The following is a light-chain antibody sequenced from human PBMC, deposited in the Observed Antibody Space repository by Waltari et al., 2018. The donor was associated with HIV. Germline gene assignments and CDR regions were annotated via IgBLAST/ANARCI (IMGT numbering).Light chain of an antibody. CDR2: GAN. CDR1: STDVPTYNY. J-gene: IGLJ2*01. CDR3: TSYEGKNNLV. V-gene: IGLV2-8*01. Sequence: QSALTQPPSASGSPGQSVTISCTGTSTDVPTYNYVPWYQQHPGEAPKILIYGANKRPSGGPDRFSWSKSGNTASLTVSGLQADDEADYYCTSYEGKNNLVFGGGTKLTVL.